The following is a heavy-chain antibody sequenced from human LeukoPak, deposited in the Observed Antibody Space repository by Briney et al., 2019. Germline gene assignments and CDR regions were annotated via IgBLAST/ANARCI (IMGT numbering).Heavy chain of an antibody. CDR3: ARVWEHLDP. Sequence: ESTLIPSKASGYIFTTYWTSWVRQMPGKGLEWMGRIDPSDSYTNYNPSFQGHVTISADKSISTAYLQWSSLKASDTAMYYCARVWEHLDPFGQGTLVTFSS. CDR1: GYIFTTYW. CDR2: IDPSDSYT. V-gene: IGHV5-10-1*01. J-gene: IGHJ5*02. D-gene: IGHD1-26*01.